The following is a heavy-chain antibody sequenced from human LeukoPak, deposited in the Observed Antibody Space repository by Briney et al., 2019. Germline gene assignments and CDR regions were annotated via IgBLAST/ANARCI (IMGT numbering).Heavy chain of an antibody. CDR2: ISGSGTDT. D-gene: IGHD6-13*01. CDR3: AKGSLGSWYFFDY. Sequence: GGSLRLSCAASGVTFGRFAMSWVRQAPGKGPEWVSTISGSGTDTYYADSVKGRFTISRDNSKNTLYLQMNSLRAEDTALYYCAKGSLGSWYFFDYWGQGALVTVSS. J-gene: IGHJ4*02. CDR1: GVTFGRFA. V-gene: IGHV3-23*01.